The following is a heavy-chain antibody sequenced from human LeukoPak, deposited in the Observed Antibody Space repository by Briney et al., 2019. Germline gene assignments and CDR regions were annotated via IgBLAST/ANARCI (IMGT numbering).Heavy chain of an antibody. Sequence: SETLSLTCTVSGGSISSGSYYWGWIRQPPGKGLEWIGSIYYSGSTYYNPSLKSRVTISVDTSKNQFSLKLSSVTAADTAVYYCAGSSGWSNDAFDIWGQGTMVTVSS. CDR3: AGSSGWSNDAFDI. V-gene: IGHV4-39*01. D-gene: IGHD6-19*01. CDR2: IYYSGST. J-gene: IGHJ3*02. CDR1: GGSISSGSYY.